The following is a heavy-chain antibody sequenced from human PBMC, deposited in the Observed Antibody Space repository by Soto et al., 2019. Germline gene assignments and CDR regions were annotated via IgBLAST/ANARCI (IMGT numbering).Heavy chain of an antibody. CDR3: ASGHDAYKVRY. CDR1: GGSICSGAVGSY. CDR2: IYYSGTT. V-gene: IGHV4-31*03. Sequence: QVQLQESGPGLVKPSQTLSLICIVSGGSICSGAVGSYWTWIRQHPGKGLEWIGYIYYSGTTYYNPSLKSRPTISMDTSENQSSLELTSVTAADTAIYFCASGHDAYKVRYWGQGTLVTVPS. D-gene: IGHD1-1*01. J-gene: IGHJ4*02.